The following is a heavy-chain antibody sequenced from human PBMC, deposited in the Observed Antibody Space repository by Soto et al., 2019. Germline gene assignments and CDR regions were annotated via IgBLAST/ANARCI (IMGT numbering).Heavy chain of an antibody. CDR1: GFTINTHA. D-gene: IGHD6-19*01. CDR2: FSGRSGDT. V-gene: IGHV3-23*01. J-gene: IGHJ4*02. CDR3: VRDSSAWPNYFDS. Sequence: GGSLRLSCAASGFTINTHAMTWVRQAPGKGLEWVSAFSGRSGDTYYAASVKGRFTISGDNSENTVILEMNNLRAEDTAVYYCVRDSSAWPNYFDSWGQGIQVTVSS.